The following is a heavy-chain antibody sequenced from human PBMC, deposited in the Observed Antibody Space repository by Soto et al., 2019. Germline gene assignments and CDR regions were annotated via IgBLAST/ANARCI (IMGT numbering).Heavy chain of an antibody. V-gene: IGHV4-61*01. CDR3: ARLKDFWSGNTLYKQQDAFDI. J-gene: IGHJ3*02. CDR1: GGSVSSGSYY. CDR2: IYYSGST. D-gene: IGHD3-3*01. Sequence: PSETLSLTCTVSGGSVSSGSYYWSWIRQPPGKGLEWIGYIYYSGSTNYNPSLKGRVTISVDTSKNQFSLKLSSVTAADTAVYYCARLKDFWSGNTLYKQQDAFDIWGQGTMVTVSS.